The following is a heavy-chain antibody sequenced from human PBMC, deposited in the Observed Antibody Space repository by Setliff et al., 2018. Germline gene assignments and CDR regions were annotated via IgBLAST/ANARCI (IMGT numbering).Heavy chain of an antibody. Sequence: GASVKVSCKASGYTFTGYGFSWVRQAPGQGLEWMGWISVYNGKTKYAQKFQGRVTMTTDTSTRTAYMEVTSLRSDDTAVYHCATEKFPGDWGDYWGQGTLVTVSS. CDR1: GYTFTGYG. J-gene: IGHJ4*02. V-gene: IGHV1-18*01. D-gene: IGHD2-21*01. CDR2: ISVYNGKT. CDR3: ATEKFPGDWGDY.